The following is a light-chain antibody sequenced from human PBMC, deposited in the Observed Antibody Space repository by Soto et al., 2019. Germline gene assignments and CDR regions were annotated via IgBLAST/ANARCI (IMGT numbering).Light chain of an antibody. CDR3: QYYGNSRIT. Sequence: EIVMPQSPATLSVSPGERATLSCRASQSVSSNLAWYQQKPGQAPRLLIYGASTRATGIPDRFSGSGSGTDFTLTINRLEPEDFVVYYCQYYGNSRITFGQGTRLEIK. CDR1: QSVSSN. CDR2: GAS. J-gene: IGKJ5*01. V-gene: IGKV3-15*01.